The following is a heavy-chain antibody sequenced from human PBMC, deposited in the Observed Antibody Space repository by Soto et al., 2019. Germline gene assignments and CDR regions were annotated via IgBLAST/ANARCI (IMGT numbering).Heavy chain of an antibody. D-gene: IGHD7-27*01. CDR1: GDSMSSYY. J-gene: IGHJ3*02. V-gene: IGHV4-4*07. Sequence: QVQLQESGPGLVEPSETLSLTCTVSGDSMSSYYWSWIRQSAEKGLEWIGRISATGTTSYIPSLQSRIRLSKDTPKNQFSLNLKFVTAADTAVYFCARDQSGAADIWGQGTMVTVS. CDR3: ARDQSGAADI. CDR2: ISATGTT.